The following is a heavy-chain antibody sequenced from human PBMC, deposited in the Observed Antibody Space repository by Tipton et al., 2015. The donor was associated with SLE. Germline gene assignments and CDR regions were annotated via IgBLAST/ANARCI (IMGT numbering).Heavy chain of an antibody. J-gene: IGHJ4*02. D-gene: IGHD3-9*01. CDR2: FFNGGRS. V-gene: IGHV4-59*12. CDR3: ARLRENYDILTGYDDGSVFDY. CDR1: GDAISSNY. Sequence: TLSLTCSVSGDAISSNYWSWVRQPPGKGLEWIGHFFNGGRSSSSPSLKSRVTISVDTSKNQFSLKLSSVTAADTAVYYCARLRENYDILTGYDDGSVFDYWGQGIQVTVSS.